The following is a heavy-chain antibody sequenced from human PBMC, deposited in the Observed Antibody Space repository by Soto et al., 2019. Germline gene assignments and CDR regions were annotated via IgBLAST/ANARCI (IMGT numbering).Heavy chain of an antibody. CDR2: IYSSGST. V-gene: IGHV4-4*07. CDR3: ARVKTVDYYGMGV. J-gene: IGHJ6*02. CDR1: GGSMSSYF. Sequence: LSLTFTASGGSMSSYFWSWIRQPAGKGLEWIGRIYSSGSTDYNPSLKSRVTMSIDTSKNQFSLNLSSVTAADTAVYFCARVKTVDYYGMGVWGQGTTVTVSS.